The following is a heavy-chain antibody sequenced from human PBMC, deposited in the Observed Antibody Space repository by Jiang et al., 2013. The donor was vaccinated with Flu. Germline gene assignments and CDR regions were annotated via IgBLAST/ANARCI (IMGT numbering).Heavy chain of an antibody. CDR2: IYYSGST. Sequence: LLKPSETLSLTCTVSGGSLSNYYWGWIRQPPGKGLEWIGYIYYSGSTFYNPSLKSRVTISVDSSNNHLSLKLSSVTAADTAVYYCARAYSYGAEGYYFDYWGQGTLVTVSS. D-gene: IGHD5-18*01. J-gene: IGHJ4*02. V-gene: IGHV4-59*01. CDR3: ARAYSYGAEGYYFDY. CDR1: GGSLSNYY.